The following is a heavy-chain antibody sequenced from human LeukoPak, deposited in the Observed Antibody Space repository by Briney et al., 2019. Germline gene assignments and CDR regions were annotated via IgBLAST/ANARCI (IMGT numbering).Heavy chain of an antibody. CDR3: ARVVGSTDDF. V-gene: IGHV1-46*01. D-gene: IGHD5/OR15-5a*01. CDR2: TNPSGGST. CDR1: GYTFTNYF. Sequence: ASVKVSCKASGYTFTNYFIHWVRQAPGQGLEWVGITNPSGGSTNYAQKFQGRVTMTRDTSTSTVYMELSSLRSEDTAVYYCARVVGSTDDFWGQGTLVTVSS. J-gene: IGHJ4*02.